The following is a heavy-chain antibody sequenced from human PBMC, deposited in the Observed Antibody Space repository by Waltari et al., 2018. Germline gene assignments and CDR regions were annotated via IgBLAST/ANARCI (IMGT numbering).Heavy chain of an antibody. Sequence: EVQLVESGGGMVQPGGSLKLSCAASGFTFSVSVMHWVRQASGKGLEWVGRIRSKANSYATTYAASVKGRFTISRDDSKNTAYLQMNSLKTEDTAVYYCTTRLAPAGKDYWGQGTLVTVSS. D-gene: IGHD6-13*01. J-gene: IGHJ4*02. CDR2: IRSKANSYAT. V-gene: IGHV3-73*02. CDR3: TTRLAPAGKDY. CDR1: GFTFSVSV.